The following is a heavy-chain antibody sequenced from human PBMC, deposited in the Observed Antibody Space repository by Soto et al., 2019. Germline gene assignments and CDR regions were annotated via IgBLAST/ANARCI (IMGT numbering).Heavy chain of an antibody. D-gene: IGHD3-10*01. CDR2: IYYSGST. V-gene: IGHV4-59*01. CDR3: ARVLHYYYGMDV. CDR1: GGSISSYY. J-gene: IGHJ6*02. Sequence: ASETLSLTCTVSGGSISSYYWSWIRQPPGKGLEWIGYIYYSGSTNYNPSLKSRVTISVDTSKNQFSLKLSSVTAADTAVYYCARVLHYYYGMDVWGQGTTVPVSS.